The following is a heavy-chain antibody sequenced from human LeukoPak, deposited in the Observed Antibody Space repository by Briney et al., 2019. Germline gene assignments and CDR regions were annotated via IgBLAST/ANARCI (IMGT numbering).Heavy chain of an antibody. J-gene: IGHJ4*02. CDR3: ARDPSYTSGYFDD. V-gene: IGHV3-74*01. CDR2: IEGDGSST. Sequence: PGGSLRLSCAASGFTFSTYWMHWVRQVPGKGLVWVSRIEGDGSSTSYADSVKGRFTISRDNAKNTLDLQMNSLRAEDTAVYYCARDPSYTSGYFDDWGQGTPVIVSS. D-gene: IGHD6-19*01. CDR1: GFTFSTYW.